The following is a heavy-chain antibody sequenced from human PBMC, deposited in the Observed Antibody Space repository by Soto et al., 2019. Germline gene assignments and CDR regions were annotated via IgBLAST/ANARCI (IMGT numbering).Heavy chain of an antibody. CDR3: ARAAGKWCMLD. V-gene: IGHV4-39*01. CDR2: IYYSGST. Sequence: LETQPLTCPVSGGSISSSSYCWGWIRQPPGKGLEWIGSIYYSGSTYYNPSLKSRVTISVDTSKNQFSLKLSSVTAADTAVYYCARAAGKWCMLDSGQGTLVTVSS. CDR1: GGSISSSSYC. D-gene: IGHD2-8*01. J-gene: IGHJ4*02.